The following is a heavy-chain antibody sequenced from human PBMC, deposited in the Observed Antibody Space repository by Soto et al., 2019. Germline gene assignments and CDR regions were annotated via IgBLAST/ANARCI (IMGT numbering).Heavy chain of an antibody. Sequence: QGQLVESGGGVVQPGRSLRLSCEASGFTFSKYGMQWVRQAPGKGLEWVAVISYDGYLKYYVDSVKGRFTVARDNSKNTLFLEMNSLRGEDTAVYFCAKDFKVSGSHYGTLNYYYGMDVWGQGTTVTVSS. V-gene: IGHV3-30*18. D-gene: IGHD3-10*01. J-gene: IGHJ6*02. CDR1: GFTFSKYG. CDR2: ISYDGYLK. CDR3: AKDFKVSGSHYGTLNYYYGMDV.